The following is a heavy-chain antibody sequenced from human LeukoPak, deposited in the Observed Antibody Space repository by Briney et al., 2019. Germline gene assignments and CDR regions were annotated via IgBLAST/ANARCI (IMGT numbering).Heavy chain of an antibody. D-gene: IGHD3-10*01. Sequence: PSETLSLTCTVSGGSISSYCWSWIRQPPGKGLEWIGYIYYSGSTNYNPPLKSRVTISVDTSKNQFSLKLSSVTAADTAVYYCARVGTYGSGSYLSWLDYWGQGTLVTVSS. J-gene: IGHJ4*02. CDR3: ARVGTYGSGSYLSWLDY. CDR2: IYYSGST. V-gene: IGHV4-59*01. CDR1: GGSISSYC.